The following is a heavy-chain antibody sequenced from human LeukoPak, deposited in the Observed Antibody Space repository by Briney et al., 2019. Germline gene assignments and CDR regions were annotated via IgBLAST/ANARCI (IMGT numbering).Heavy chain of an antibody. J-gene: IGHJ4*02. Sequence: GGSLILSCAASGFTFSTYAMSWVRQAPGKGLEWVAAISGSGGSTYYADSVKGRFTISRDNSKNTLSVQMNSLRAEDTAVYYCARSRPPDYWGQGTLLTVSS. CDR3: ARSRPPDY. V-gene: IGHV3-23*01. CDR1: GFTFSTYA. CDR2: ISGSGGST.